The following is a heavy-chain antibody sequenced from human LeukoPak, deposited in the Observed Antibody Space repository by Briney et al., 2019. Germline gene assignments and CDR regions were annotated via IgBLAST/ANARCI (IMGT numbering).Heavy chain of an antibody. CDR3: ARRWRVYYGSGSYYQN. CDR1: GGSFSGYY. CDR2: INHSGST. J-gene: IGHJ4*02. D-gene: IGHD3-10*01. V-gene: IGHV4-34*01. Sequence: PSETLSLTCAVYGGSFSGYYWSWIRQPPGKGLEWIGEINHSGSTNYNPSLKSRVTISVDTSKNQFSLKLSSVTAADTAVYYCARRWRVYYGSGSYYQNWGQGTLVTVSS.